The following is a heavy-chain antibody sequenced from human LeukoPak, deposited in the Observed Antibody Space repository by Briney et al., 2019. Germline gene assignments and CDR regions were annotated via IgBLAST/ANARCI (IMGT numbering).Heavy chain of an antibody. Sequence: SVKVSCKASGGTFSSYAISWVRQAPGQGLEWMGGIIPIFGTANYAQKFQGRVTITTDESTSTAYMELSSLRSEDTAVYYCARDKGGYSYGYFPHYWDQGTLVTVSS. CDR3: ARDKGGYSYGYFPHY. D-gene: IGHD5-18*01. CDR2: IIPIFGTA. CDR1: GGTFSSYA. J-gene: IGHJ4*02. V-gene: IGHV1-69*05.